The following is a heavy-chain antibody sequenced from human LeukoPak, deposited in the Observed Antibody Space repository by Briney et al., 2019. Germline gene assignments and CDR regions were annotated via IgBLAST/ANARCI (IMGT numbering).Heavy chain of an antibody. CDR1: GYTFTGYY. CDR3: ARDLDSSSRGYFDY. V-gene: IGHV1-2*04. CDR2: INPNSGGT. Sequence: GASVKVSRKASGYTFTGYYMHWVRQAPGQGLEWMGWINPNSGGTNYAQKFQGWVTMTRDTSISTAYMELSRLRSDDTAVYYCARDLDSSSRGYFDYWGQGTLVTVSS. D-gene: IGHD6-13*01. J-gene: IGHJ4*02.